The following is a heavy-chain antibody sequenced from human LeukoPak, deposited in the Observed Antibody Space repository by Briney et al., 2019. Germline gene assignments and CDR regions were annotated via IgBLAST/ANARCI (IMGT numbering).Heavy chain of an antibody. CDR2: INSSRSTI. CDR1: GFTVSSYE. D-gene: IGHD3-10*01. CDR3: ARDWDTMVRGVSYFDY. Sequence: GGSLRLSRAASGFTVSSYEVKSGRQARGKWLGWVSYINSSRSTINYAACVKGGFTISRDNAKNSLYLQMNSLRAEDTAVYYCARDWDTMVRGVSYFDYWGQGTLVTVSS. V-gene: IGHV3-48*03. J-gene: IGHJ4*02.